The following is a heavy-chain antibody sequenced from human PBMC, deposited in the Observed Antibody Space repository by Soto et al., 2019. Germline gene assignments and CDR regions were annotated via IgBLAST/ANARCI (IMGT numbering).Heavy chain of an antibody. V-gene: IGHV4-31*03. CDR1: GGSISSGGYY. J-gene: IGHJ4*02. Sequence: QVQLQESGPGLVKPSQTLSLTCTVSGGSISSGGYYWSWIRQHPGKGLEWIGYIYYSGSTYYNPSLKSRGTISVDTSKNQFSLKLSSVTGADTAVYYCASGVTIFGVVNAFDYWGQGTLVTVSS. CDR2: IYYSGST. D-gene: IGHD3-3*01. CDR3: ASGVTIFGVVNAFDY.